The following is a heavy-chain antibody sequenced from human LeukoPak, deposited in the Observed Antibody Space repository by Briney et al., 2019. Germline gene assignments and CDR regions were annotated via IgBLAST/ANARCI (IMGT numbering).Heavy chain of an antibody. V-gene: IGHV3-48*03. Sequence: QPGASLRLSCAASGFTFSSYEMNWVRQAPGKGLEWISYISSSGGSIHYADTVKGRFTISRDNAKNALLLQMNSLRAEDTAVYYCVRGRYSANDYGGDYWGQGTLVTVSS. CDR3: VRGRYSANDYGGDY. D-gene: IGHD5-12*01. J-gene: IGHJ4*02. CDR1: GFTFSSYE. CDR2: ISSSGGSI.